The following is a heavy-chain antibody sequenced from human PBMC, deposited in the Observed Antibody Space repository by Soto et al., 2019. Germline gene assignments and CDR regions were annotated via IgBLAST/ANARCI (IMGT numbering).Heavy chain of an antibody. CDR3: ARSRSGAVPDSFGY. J-gene: IGHJ1*01. CDR2: ISKDGSVN. V-gene: IGHV3-30-3*01. CDR1: GFMFSRYA. Sequence: QVQLVESGGRVVQPGGSLRLSCAASGFMFSRYAIHWVLQAPGKGLEWVAVISKDGSVNYYADSVRGRFSISRDKSKNTVYLEMNGMRDDDTAVFYCARSRSGAVPDSFGYWGQGTLVTVSS. D-gene: IGHD3-3*01.